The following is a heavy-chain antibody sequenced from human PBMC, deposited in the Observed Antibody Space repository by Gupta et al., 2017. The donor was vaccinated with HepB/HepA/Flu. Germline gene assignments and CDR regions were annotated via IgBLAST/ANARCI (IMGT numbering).Heavy chain of an antibody. CDR1: GFTVDDYA. D-gene: IGHD6-19*01. Sequence: EVQLVESGGGVLQPGSSLRPSLAASGFTVDDYAMACVRPGLGQGLEWVSGISWNSGSIGYADSVKGRFTISRDNAKNSLYLQMNSLRAEDTALYYCAKDRGGGIAVAGTGAYFQHWGQGTLVTVSS. CDR3: AKDRGGGIAVAGTGAYFQH. CDR2: ISWNSGSI. V-gene: IGHV3-9*01. J-gene: IGHJ1*01.